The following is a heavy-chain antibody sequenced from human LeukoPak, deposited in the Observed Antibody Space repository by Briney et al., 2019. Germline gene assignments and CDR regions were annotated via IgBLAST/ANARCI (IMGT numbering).Heavy chain of an antibody. V-gene: IGHV3-11*05. Sequence: GGSLRLSCTASTFTFSDDYMGWIRQAPGKGPEWVSSISPGSSYKFCADSVEGRFTISRDDAKNLVYLQMNNLRVDDTAVYYCATERLGIFEFWGQGSLVTVSS. D-gene: IGHD3-3*01. CDR1: TFTFSDDY. J-gene: IGHJ4*02. CDR2: ISPGSSYK. CDR3: ATERLGIFEF.